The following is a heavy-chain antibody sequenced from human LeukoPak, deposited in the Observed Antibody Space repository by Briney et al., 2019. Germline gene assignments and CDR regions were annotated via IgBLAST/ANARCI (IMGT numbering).Heavy chain of an antibody. Sequence: PGGSLRLSCAASGFTFSSYWMHWTRQAPGKGLVWVSRINTDGRSTTYADSVKGRLTISRDNAENTLYLQMNSLRVEDTAVYYCARGRYGMDIWGQGTTVTVSS. CDR2: INTDGRST. CDR3: ARGRYGMDI. CDR1: GFTFSSYW. J-gene: IGHJ6*02. V-gene: IGHV3-74*01. D-gene: IGHD1-14*01.